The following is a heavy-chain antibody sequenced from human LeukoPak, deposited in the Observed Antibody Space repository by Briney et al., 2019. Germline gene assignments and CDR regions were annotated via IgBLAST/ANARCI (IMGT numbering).Heavy chain of an antibody. CDR3: ARFGSGSPYFDY. CDR1: GFTFSSRW. D-gene: IGHD3-10*01. Sequence: GGSLRLSCVASGFTFSSRWMHWVRQAPGKGLEWVSSISSSSSYIYYADSVKGRFTISRDNAKNSLYLQMNSLRAEDTAVYYCARFGSGSPYFDYWGQGTLVTVSS. V-gene: IGHV3-21*01. CDR2: ISSSSSYI. J-gene: IGHJ4*02.